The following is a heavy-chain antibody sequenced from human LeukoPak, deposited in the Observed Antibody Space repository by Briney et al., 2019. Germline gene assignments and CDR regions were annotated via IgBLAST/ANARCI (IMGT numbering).Heavy chain of an antibody. Sequence: GGSLRLSCAASGFTFSSYGMHWVRQAPGKGLEWVAVIWYDGSNKYYADSVKGRFTISRDNSKNTLYLQMNSLRAEDTAVYYCAKVRATIGYYYYMDVWGKGTTVTVSS. CDR1: GFTFSSYG. D-gene: IGHD5-12*01. CDR2: IWYDGSNK. J-gene: IGHJ6*03. V-gene: IGHV3-33*06. CDR3: AKVRATIGYYYYMDV.